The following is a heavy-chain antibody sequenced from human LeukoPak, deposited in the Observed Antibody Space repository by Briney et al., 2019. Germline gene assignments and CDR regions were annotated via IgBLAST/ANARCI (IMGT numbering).Heavy chain of an antibody. D-gene: IGHD1-26*01. CDR2: IGHGGSI. V-gene: IGHV4-34*01. J-gene: IGHJ6*03. CDR3: ASRETFYFYYLDV. CDR1: GGSFNLYS. Sequence: SETLSRTCTVSGGSFNLYSWTWIRQPPGKGLEWFAEIGHGGSINFNPSLKSRVTASLDSSKNQFSLSLSSVTAADTAVYYCASRETFYFYYLDVWGNGTTVTVSS.